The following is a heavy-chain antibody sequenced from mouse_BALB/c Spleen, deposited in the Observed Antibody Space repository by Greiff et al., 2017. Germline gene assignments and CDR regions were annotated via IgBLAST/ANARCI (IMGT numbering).Heavy chain of an antibody. Sequence: VKLQESGAELVRPGTSVKISCKASGYAFTNYWLGWVKQRPGHGLEWIGDIYPGSGNTYYNEKFKGKATLTADKSSSTAYMQLSSLTSEDSAVYFCARGPYYEDAMDYWGQGTSVTVSS. J-gene: IGHJ4*01. CDR3: ARGPYYEDAMDY. CDR2: IYPGSGNT. V-gene: IGHV1-63*01. CDR1: GYAFTNYW. D-gene: IGHD1-1*01.